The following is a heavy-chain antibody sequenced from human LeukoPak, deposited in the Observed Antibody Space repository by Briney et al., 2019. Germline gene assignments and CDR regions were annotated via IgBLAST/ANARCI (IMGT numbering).Heavy chain of an antibody. V-gene: IGHV3-20*04. CDR1: GFTFDDYG. CDR3: AELGISMIGGV. Sequence: GGSLRLSCAASGFTFDDYGMSWVRQAPGKGLEWVSGINWNGGSTGYADSVKGRFTNPRDNAKNSLYLQMNSLRAEDSAVYYCAELGISMIGGVWGKGTTVTISS. J-gene: IGHJ6*04. D-gene: IGHD3-10*02. CDR2: INWNGGST.